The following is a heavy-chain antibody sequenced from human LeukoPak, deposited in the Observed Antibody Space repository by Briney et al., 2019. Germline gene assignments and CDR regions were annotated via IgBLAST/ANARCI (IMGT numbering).Heavy chain of an antibody. CDR2: IYYSGST. J-gene: IGHJ4*02. Sequence: SETLSLTCTVSGGSISSYYWSWIRQPPGKGLEWIGYIYYSGSTNYNPSLKSRVTISVDTSKDQFSLKLSSVTAADTAVYYCARVDPDSSSTLEVFDYWGQGTLVTVSS. D-gene: IGHD6-6*01. CDR3: ARVDPDSSSTLEVFDY. CDR1: GGSISSYY. V-gene: IGHV4-59*01.